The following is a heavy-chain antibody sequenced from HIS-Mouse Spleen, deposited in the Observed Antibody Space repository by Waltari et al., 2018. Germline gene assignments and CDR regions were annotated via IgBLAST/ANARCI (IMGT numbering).Heavy chain of an antibody. J-gene: IGHJ4*02. CDR3: ARIQAGKLELPFDY. Sequence: QVTLRESGPALVKPTQTLTLTCTFSGFSLSTSGMCVSWIRQPPGKALEWLARIDWDDDKYYSTSLKTRLTISKDTSKNQVVLTMTNMDPVDTATHYCARIQAGKLELPFDYWGQGTLVTVSS. V-gene: IGHV2-70*15. CDR1: GFSLSTSGMC. CDR2: IDWDDDK. D-gene: IGHD1-7*01.